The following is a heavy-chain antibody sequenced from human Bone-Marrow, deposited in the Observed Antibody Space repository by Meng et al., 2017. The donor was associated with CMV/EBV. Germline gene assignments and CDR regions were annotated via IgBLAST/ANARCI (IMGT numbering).Heavy chain of an antibody. CDR1: GFTFSSYE. D-gene: IGHD5-24*01. CDR2: ISSSGSTI. V-gene: IGHV3-48*03. CDR3: ARVERRHYYYGMDV. Sequence: GGSLRLSCVASGFTFSSYEMNWVRQAPGKGLEWVSYISSSGSTIYYADSVKGRFTISRDNAKNSLYLQMNSLRAEDTAVYYCARVERRHYYYGMDVWCQGTTVTVSS. J-gene: IGHJ6*02.